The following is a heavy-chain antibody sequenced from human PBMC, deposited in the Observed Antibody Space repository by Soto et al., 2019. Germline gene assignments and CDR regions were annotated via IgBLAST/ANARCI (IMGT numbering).Heavy chain of an antibody. Sequence: QVQLQESGPGLVKPSQTLSLTCTVSGGSISSGDYYWSWIRQPPGKGLEWIGYIYYSGSTYYNPSPRSRVTLSVDTSKNQFSLKLSSVTAADTAVYYCARVTKDIVLVPAGMDVWGQGTTVTVSS. J-gene: IGHJ6*02. V-gene: IGHV4-30-4*01. CDR1: GGSISSGDYY. CDR2: IYYSGST. CDR3: ARVTKDIVLVPAGMDV. D-gene: IGHD2-2*01.